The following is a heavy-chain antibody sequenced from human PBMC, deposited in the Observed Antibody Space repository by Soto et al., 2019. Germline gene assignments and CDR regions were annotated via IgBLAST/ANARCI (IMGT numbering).Heavy chain of an antibody. CDR3: AVGAANYYYYGMDV. V-gene: IGHV3-33*01. J-gene: IGHJ6*02. CDR1: GLTFSSYG. CDR2: IWYDGSNK. Sequence: QVQLVESGGGVVQPGRSLRLSCAASGLTFSSYGMHLVRQAPGKGLEWVAVIWYDGSNKYYADSVKGRFTIYRANSKNTLYLQMNSLRDEDTAVYYWAVGAANYYYYGMDVWGQGTTVTVSS. D-gene: IGHD1-26*01.